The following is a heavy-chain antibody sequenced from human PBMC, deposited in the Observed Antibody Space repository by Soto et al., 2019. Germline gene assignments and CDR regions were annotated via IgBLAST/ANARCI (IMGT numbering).Heavy chain of an antibody. CDR3: ARGLEIYIVVPAAMGWFDP. Sequence: QVQLVQSGAEVKKPGASVKVSCKASGYTFTGYYMHWVRQAPGQGLEWMGWINPNSGGTNYAQKFQGWVTMTRDTSISTAYMELSRLRSDDTAVYYCARGLEIYIVVPAAMGWFDPWGQGTLVTVSS. CDR1: GYTFTGYY. D-gene: IGHD2-2*01. J-gene: IGHJ5*02. V-gene: IGHV1-2*04. CDR2: INPNSGGT.